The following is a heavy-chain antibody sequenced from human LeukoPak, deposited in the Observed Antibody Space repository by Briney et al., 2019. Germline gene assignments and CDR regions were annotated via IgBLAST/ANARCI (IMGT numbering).Heavy chain of an antibody. V-gene: IGHV4-34*01. D-gene: IGHD3-10*01. Sequence: SETLSLTCAVYGGSFSGYYWSWIRQPPGKGLEWIGEINHSGSTNYNPSLKSRVTISVDTSKNQFSLKLSSVTAADTAVYYCARVKRITMVRGSMGFFDYWGQGTLVTVSS. J-gene: IGHJ4*02. CDR1: GGSFSGYY. CDR3: ARVKRITMVRGSMGFFDY. CDR2: INHSGST.